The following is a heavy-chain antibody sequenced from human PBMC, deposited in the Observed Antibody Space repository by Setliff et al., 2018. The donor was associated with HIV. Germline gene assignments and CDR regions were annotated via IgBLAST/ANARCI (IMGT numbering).Heavy chain of an antibody. CDR2: IHTTGSP. CDR1: GVYISNYH. V-gene: IGHV4-4*08. D-gene: IGHD3-9*01. Sequence: SETLPLTCTISGVYISNYHWGWIRQPPGRGLEWIGSIHTTGSPKNNPSLQGRVSISIDMAKSLFSLELSSVTAADTAVYYCARLLEGPDYSSDFRYFDWFPDVWGQGTPVTVSS. J-gene: IGHJ4*02. CDR3: ARLLEGPDYSSDFRYFDWFPDV.